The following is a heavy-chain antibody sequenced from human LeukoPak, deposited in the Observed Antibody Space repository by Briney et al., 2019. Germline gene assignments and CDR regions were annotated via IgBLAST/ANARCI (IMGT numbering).Heavy chain of an antibody. J-gene: IGHJ1*01. D-gene: IGHD6-19*01. V-gene: IGHV3-23*01. CDR3: AKVQDGSFWYEYFQH. Sequence: GGSLRLSCAASGITFNSYAMNWVRQAPGKGLEWVSGISGSGVSTNYADSVKGRFTISRDNSKNTLYLQMNSLGTEDTAVYYCAKVQDGSFWYEYFQHWGQGTLVTVSS. CDR1: GITFNSYA. CDR2: ISGSGVST.